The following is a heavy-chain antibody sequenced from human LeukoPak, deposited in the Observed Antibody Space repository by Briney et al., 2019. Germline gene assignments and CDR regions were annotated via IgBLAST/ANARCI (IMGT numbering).Heavy chain of an antibody. D-gene: IGHD1-26*01. Sequence: SETLSLTCTVSGGSISSGGYCWSWLRQHPGKGLEWIGYIYYSGSTYHNPSLKSRVTTSVDTSKNQFSLKLSSVTAADTAVYYCARAMSGCFDYWGQGTLVTVSS. V-gene: IGHV4-31*03. CDR1: GGSISSGGYC. CDR2: IYYSGST. CDR3: ARAMSGCFDY. J-gene: IGHJ4*02.